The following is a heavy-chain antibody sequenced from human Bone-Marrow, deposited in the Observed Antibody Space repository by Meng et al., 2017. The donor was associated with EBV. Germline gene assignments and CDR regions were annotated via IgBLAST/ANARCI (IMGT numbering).Heavy chain of an antibody. J-gene: IGHJ4*02. Sequence: EVQLLDSGGGVVQPGGSRRLSXAASGSIFNNYAINWVRQAPGKGLQWVAGITGGGGTTFYADSLKGRFTISRDNSKNTVHLQINSLRADDTAVYYCARAYYYDDSGYFYSFFFDYWGQGTLVTVSS. CDR2: ITGGGGTT. CDR1: GSIFNNYA. D-gene: IGHD3-22*01. V-gene: IGHV3-23*01. CDR3: ARAYYYDDSGYFYSFFFDY.